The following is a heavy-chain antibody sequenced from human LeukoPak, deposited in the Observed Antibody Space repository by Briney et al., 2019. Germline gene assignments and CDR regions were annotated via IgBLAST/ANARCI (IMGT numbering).Heavy chain of an antibody. D-gene: IGHD2-2*01. Sequence: PSETLSLTCTISGDSINSYHWSWLRQPPGSKLEWIGYFYYSGVTNYNPSLKSRVTMSLDTSKKQFSLKLNSVTAADTAVYYCARRGLGYCSSTSCFYGNYYYYYMDVWGKGTTVTVSS. V-gene: IGHV4-59*01. CDR2: FYYSGVT. CDR1: GDSINSYH. J-gene: IGHJ6*03. CDR3: ARRGLGYCSSTSCFYGNYYYYYMDV.